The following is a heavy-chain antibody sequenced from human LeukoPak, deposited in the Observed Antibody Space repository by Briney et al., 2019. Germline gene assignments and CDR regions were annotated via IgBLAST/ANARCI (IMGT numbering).Heavy chain of an antibody. CDR1: GFTFSSFA. D-gene: IGHD2-21*02. J-gene: IGHJ4*02. V-gene: IGHV3-66*01. CDR3: AGSLAYCGGDCRLGDY. CDR2: IYSVGST. Sequence: GGSLRLSCAASGFTFSSFAMSWVRQAPGKGLEWVSVIYSVGSTYYAGSVKGRFTISRDNSKNTLYLQMNSLRAEDTAVYYCAGSLAYCGGDCRLGDYWGQGTLVTVSS.